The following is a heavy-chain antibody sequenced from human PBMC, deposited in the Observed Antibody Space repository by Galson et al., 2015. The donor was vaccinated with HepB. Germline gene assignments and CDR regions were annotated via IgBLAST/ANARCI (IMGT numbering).Heavy chain of an antibody. CDR1: GFTFSSYA. CDR3: ARAHTAMVTRYYYYYMDV. V-gene: IGHV3-48*04. Sequence: SLRLSCAASGFTFSSYAMSWVRQAPGKGLEWVSYMSSSSTIYYADSVKGRFTISRDNAKNSLYLQMNSLRAEDTAVYYCARAHTAMVTRYYYYYMDVWGKGTTVTVSS. D-gene: IGHD5-18*01. J-gene: IGHJ6*03. CDR2: MSSSSTI.